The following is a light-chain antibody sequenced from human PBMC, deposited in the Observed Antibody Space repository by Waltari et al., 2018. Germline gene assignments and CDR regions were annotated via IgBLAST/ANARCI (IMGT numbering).Light chain of an antibody. CDR2: SNN. Sequence: SVLTPPTSASGTPRQRVTISCSGSSSNVGSTTVHWYQQLPGTAPKLLIYSNNQRPSGVPDRFSGSKSGTSASLAISGLQSEDEADYYCAVWDDSLNGPVFGGGTKLTVL. CDR1: SSNVGSTT. CDR3: AVWDDSLNGPV. V-gene: IGLV1-44*01. J-gene: IGLJ2*01.